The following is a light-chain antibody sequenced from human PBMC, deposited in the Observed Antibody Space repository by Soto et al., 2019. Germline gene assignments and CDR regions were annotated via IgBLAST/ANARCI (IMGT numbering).Light chain of an antibody. CDR3: QQYNSYPLT. CDR1: QSISSW. CDR2: KAS. Sequence: DIHMTQSPSTLSASVGDRVTITCRASQSISSWLAWYQQKPGKTPKLLIYKASSLESGVPSRFSGSGSGTEFTITISSLQPDDFATYCCQQYNSYPLTFGGGTKVEIK. J-gene: IGKJ4*01. V-gene: IGKV1-5*03.